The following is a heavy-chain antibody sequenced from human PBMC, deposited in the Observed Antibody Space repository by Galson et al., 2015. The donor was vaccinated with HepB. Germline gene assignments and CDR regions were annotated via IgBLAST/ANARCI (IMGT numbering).Heavy chain of an antibody. CDR3: AVVVGVQDY. V-gene: IGHV5-10-1*01. CDR1: GYSFNTYW. CDR2: IDPSDSYT. D-gene: IGHD2-15*01. Sequence: QSGAEVKKPGESLRISCTGSGYSFNTYWISWVRQMPGKGLEWMANIDPSDSYTKYSPSFQGHVTILTDKSISTAYLQWSSLRASDTAMYYCAVVVGVQDYWGQGTLVTVSS. J-gene: IGHJ4*02.